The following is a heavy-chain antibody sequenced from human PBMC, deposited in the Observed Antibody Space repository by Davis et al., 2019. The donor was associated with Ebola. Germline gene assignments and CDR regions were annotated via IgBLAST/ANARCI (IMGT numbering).Heavy chain of an antibody. V-gene: IGHV4-31*03. D-gene: IGHD2-15*01. CDR3: ARARPVVVAAKLYYYYGMDV. Sequence: MPSETLSLTCTVSGGSISSGGYYWSWIRQHPGKGLEWIGYIYYSGSTYYNPSLKSRVTISVDTSKNQFSLKLSSVTAADTAVYYCARARPVVVAAKLYYYYGMDVWGQGTTVTVSS. CDR2: IYYSGST. J-gene: IGHJ6*02. CDR1: GGSISSGGYY.